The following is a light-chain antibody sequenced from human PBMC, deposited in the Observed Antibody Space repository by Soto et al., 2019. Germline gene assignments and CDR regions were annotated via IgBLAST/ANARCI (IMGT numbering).Light chain of an antibody. Sequence: QSALTQPRSVSGSPGESVTISCTGTSSDVRTYNYVSWYQQQPDKAPKLVIYDVTERPSGVPDRFSGSKSDNTASLTISGLQAEDEADYYCCSHAGTFTFVFGTGTKVTV. CDR3: CSHAGTFTFV. CDR1: SSDVRTYNY. J-gene: IGLJ1*01. V-gene: IGLV2-11*01. CDR2: DVT.